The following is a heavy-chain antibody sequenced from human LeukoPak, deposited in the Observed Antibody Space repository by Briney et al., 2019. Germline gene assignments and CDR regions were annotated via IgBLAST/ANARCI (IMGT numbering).Heavy chain of an antibody. CDR2: IKSQTDGGTI. CDR1: GFTFRNAW. CDR3: ATAAGIAAPGTKGLDY. D-gene: IGHD6-13*01. J-gene: IGHJ4*02. Sequence: PGGSLRLSCAASGFTFRNAWMSWVRQAPGKGLEWIGRIKSQTDGGTIAYAAPVKGRFTISRDDSKNTLDLQMNSLKTEDTAVCYCATAAGIAAPGTKGLDYWGQGTLVTVSS. V-gene: IGHV3-15*01.